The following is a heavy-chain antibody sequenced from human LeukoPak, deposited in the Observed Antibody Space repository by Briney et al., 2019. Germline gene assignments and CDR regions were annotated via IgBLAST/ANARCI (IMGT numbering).Heavy chain of an antibody. CDR1: GFTVSSNY. J-gene: IGHJ4*02. V-gene: IGHV3-53*01. Sequence: GSLRLSCAASGFTVSSNYMSWVRQAPGKGLEWVSVIYSGGSTYYADSVKGRFTISRDNSKNTLYLQMNSLRAEDTAVYYCATPGRSGYSDYFDYWGQGTLVTVSS. D-gene: IGHD3-3*01. CDR2: IYSGGST. CDR3: ATPGRSGYSDYFDY.